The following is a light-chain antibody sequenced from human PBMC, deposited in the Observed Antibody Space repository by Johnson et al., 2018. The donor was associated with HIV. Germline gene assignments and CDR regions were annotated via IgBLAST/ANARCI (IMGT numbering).Light chain of an antibody. Sequence: QSVLTQPPSVSAAPGQKVTISCSGSSSNIGNNYVSWYQQLPGTAPKLLIYENNKRPSGIPDRFYGSKSGTSATLGITGLQTGDAADYYCETWDSRLSGYYVFGSGTRLTVL. J-gene: IGLJ1*01. V-gene: IGLV1-51*02. CDR2: ENN. CDR3: ETWDSRLSGYYV. CDR1: SSNIGNNY.